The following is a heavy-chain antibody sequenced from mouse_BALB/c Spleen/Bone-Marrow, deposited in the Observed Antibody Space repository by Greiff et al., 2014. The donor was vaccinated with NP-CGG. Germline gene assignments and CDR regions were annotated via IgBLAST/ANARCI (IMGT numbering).Heavy chain of an antibody. Sequence: EVQLEQSGPSLVKPSQTLSLTCSVTGDSITSGYWNWIRKFPGNKLEYMGYISYSGSTYYNPSLKSRISITRDTSKNQYYLQLNSVTTEDTATYYCARGRAMGFAYWGQGTLVTVSA. CDR2: ISYSGST. D-gene: IGHD1-1*02. J-gene: IGHJ3*01. V-gene: IGHV3-8*02. CDR1: GDSITSGY. CDR3: ARGRAMGFAY.